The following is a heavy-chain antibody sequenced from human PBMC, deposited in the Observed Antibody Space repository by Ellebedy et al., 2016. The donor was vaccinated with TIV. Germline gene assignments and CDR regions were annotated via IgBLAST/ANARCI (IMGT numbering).Heavy chain of an antibody. CDR3: ARDTRFIDQRHNWFDP. D-gene: IGHD6-25*01. CDR1: GFIFSDYY. Sequence: LSLTCAASGFIFSDYYMSWIRQAPGKGLERISYISSSGTPIYYPDSVKGRFTISRDNAKNSLDLQMNSLRADDTAVYYCARDTRFIDQRHNWFDPWGQGAQVTVSS. V-gene: IGHV3-11*01. J-gene: IGHJ5*02. CDR2: ISSSGTPI.